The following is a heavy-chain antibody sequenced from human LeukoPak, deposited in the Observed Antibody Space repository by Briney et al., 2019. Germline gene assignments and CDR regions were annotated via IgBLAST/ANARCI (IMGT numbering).Heavy chain of an antibody. Sequence: ASVKVSCKASGYTFTSYDINWVRQATGQGLEWMGWMNPNSGNTGYAQKFQGRVTITRNTSISTAYMELSSLRSEDTVVYYCARVVAARRGYYYYYYMDVWGKGTTVTVSS. D-gene: IGHD6-6*01. CDR1: GYTFTSYD. V-gene: IGHV1-8*03. CDR2: MNPNSGNT. J-gene: IGHJ6*03. CDR3: ARVVAARRGYYYYYYMDV.